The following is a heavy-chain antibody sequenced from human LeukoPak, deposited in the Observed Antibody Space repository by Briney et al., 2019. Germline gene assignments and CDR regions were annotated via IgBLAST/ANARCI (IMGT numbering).Heavy chain of an antibody. CDR1: GGSISSYY. CDR3: ASATIFGVVIH. J-gene: IGHJ4*02. D-gene: IGHD3-3*01. CDR2: IYYSGST. V-gene: IGHV4-59*08. Sequence: PPETLSLTCTVSGGSISSYYWSWIRQPPGKGLEWIGYIYYSGSTNYNPSLKSRVTISGDTSKNQFSLNLTSVTAADTAVYYCASATIFGVVIHWGQGTLVTVSS.